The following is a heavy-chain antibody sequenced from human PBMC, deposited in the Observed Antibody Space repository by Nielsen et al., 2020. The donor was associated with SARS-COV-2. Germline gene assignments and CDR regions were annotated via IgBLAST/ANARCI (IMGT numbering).Heavy chain of an antibody. V-gene: IGHV5-51*01. D-gene: IGHD1-1*01. CDR3: ARYDDWFDP. J-gene: IGHJ5*02. CDR2: TYPGDSDT. CDR1: GYKFTDNW. Sequence: GESLKISCKASGYKFTDNWIGWVRQMPGKGLEWMGITYPGDSDTRYSPSFQGQVTMSVDTSTDTAYLEWRSLKASDTATYYCARYDDWFDPWGQGTLVTVTS.